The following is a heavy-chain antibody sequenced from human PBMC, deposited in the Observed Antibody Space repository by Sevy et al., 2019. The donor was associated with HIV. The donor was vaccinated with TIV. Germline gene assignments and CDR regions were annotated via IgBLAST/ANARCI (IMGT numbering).Heavy chain of an antibody. CDR3: AREGCTKPHDY. Sequence: GGCLRLSCAASGFTFSKYSMSWVRQPPGKGLERVSTLSFGCGEINYADSVKGRFTISRVNSKSSVYLQMNNLRPDDTAVHYCAREGCTKPHDYWGQGTLVAVSS. D-gene: IGHD2-8*01. V-gene: IGHV3-23*01. CDR2: LSFGCGEI. CDR1: GFTFSKYS. J-gene: IGHJ4*02.